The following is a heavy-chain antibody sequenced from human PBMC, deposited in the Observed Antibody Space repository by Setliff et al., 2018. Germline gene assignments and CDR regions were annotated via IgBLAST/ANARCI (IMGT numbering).Heavy chain of an antibody. Sequence: GESLKISCKASGYSFASYWIAWVRQMPGKGLEWMGVIYPGDSDTRYSPSFQGQVTISVDKSISTAYLQWNSLKASDTAMYYCARHFGFSAGWYADYWGQGTLVTVSS. CDR1: GYSFASYW. D-gene: IGHD6-19*01. CDR2: IYPGDSDT. V-gene: IGHV5-51*01. J-gene: IGHJ4*02. CDR3: ARHFGFSAGWYADY.